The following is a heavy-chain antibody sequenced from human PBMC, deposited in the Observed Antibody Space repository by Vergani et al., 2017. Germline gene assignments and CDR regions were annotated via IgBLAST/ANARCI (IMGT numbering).Heavy chain of an antibody. CDR1: GFTFSSYA. CDR3: AKDVGGGYCSSTSCSYYFAY. D-gene: IGHD2-2*01. V-gene: IGHV3-23*01. J-gene: IGHJ4*02. CDR2: ISGSGGST. Sequence: EVQLLESGGGLVQPGGSLRLSCAASGFTFSSYAMSWVRQAPGKGLEWVSAISGSGGSTYYADSVKGRFTISRDNSKNTLYLQMNSLRAEDTAVYYCAKDVGGGYCSSTSCSYYFAYWGQGTLVTVSS.